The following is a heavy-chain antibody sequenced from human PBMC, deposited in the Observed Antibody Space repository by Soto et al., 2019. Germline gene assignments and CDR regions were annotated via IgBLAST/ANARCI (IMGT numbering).Heavy chain of an antibody. D-gene: IGHD3-3*02. CDR3: ARDIFGHVDKFDL. V-gene: IGHV1-18*01. CDR1: GYIFSSFY. Sequence: ASVKVSCKASGYIFSSFYINWVRQAPGQGLEWMGWTSGYSGNSKYAQKFQGRVTMTTDTSTNTGYMEMRSLTSDDTAVYYCARDIFGHVDKFDLWGKGKMVTVS. J-gene: IGHJ3*01. CDR2: TSGYSGNS.